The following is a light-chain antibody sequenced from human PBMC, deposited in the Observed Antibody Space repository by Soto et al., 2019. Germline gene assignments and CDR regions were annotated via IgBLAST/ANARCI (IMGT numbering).Light chain of an antibody. CDR1: QAIRYD. CDR2: AAS. J-gene: IGKJ2*01. V-gene: IGKV1-17*01. CDR3: LQHSSYPFT. Sequence: DIQMTQSQSSLSASVGDRVTITCRASQAIRYDLGWYQHKPGKAPKRLIYAASTLQSGVPSRFSGSGSGTEFTLTISSLQPEDFATYYCLQHSSYPFTFGQGTKLEIK.